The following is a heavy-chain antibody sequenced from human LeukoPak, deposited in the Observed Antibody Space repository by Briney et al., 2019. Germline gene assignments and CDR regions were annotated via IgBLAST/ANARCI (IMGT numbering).Heavy chain of an antibody. CDR3: ARDLLTGYSSSWFSYYYGMDV. D-gene: IGHD6-13*01. CDR1: GYTFTSYG. CDR2: ISAYNGNT. Sequence: ASVKVSCKASGYTFTSYGISWVRQAPGQGLEWMGWISAYNGNTNYAQKLQGRVTMTTDTSTSTAYMELRSLRPDDTAVYYCARDLLTGYSSSWFSYYYGMDVWGQGTTVTVSS. J-gene: IGHJ6*02. V-gene: IGHV1-18*01.